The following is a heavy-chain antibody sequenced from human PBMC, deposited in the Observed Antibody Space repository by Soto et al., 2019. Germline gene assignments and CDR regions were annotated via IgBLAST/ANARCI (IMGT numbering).Heavy chain of an antibody. V-gene: IGHV1-8*01. D-gene: IGHD3-10*01. CDR2: INPNSGNI. Sequence: SSVKVSRKAFGDRFTTYDINWGRQATGHGLEWMGWINPNSGNIGYAQRFQGRVTMTRDTAIRTAYMEVSSLRSDDTAVYYCARGRASGSYYLLDYWGQGTLVTVSS. J-gene: IGHJ4*02. CDR3: ARGRASGSYYLLDY. CDR1: GDRFTTYD.